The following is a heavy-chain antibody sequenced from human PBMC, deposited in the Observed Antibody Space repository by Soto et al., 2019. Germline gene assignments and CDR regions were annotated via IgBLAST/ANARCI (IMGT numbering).Heavy chain of an antibody. CDR2: ISYDGSNK. CDR1: GFTFSSYA. V-gene: IGHV3-30-3*02. CDR3: EKIFVEHATFDY. D-gene: IGHD1-26*01. Sequence: VGSLRLSCAASGFTFSSYAMHCVRHSPGKGLEWVAVISYDGSNKYYADSVKGRFTISRDNSKNKLYLQMNSLRAEDTAVYYCEKIFVEHATFDYWGPRTLVIVSS. J-gene: IGHJ4*02.